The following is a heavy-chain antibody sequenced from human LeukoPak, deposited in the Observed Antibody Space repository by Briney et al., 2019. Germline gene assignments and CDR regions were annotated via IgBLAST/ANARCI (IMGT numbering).Heavy chain of an antibody. Sequence: PGRSLRLSCAASGFTFSSYAMHWVRLAPGKGLEWVAVISYDGSNKYYADSVKGRFTISRDNSKNTLYLQMNSLKASDTAMYYCARGGYCSGGSCYMSSSDAFDIWGQGTMVTVSS. CDR3: ARGGYCSGGSCYMSSSDAFDI. CDR2: ISYDGSNK. V-gene: IGHV3-30*04. D-gene: IGHD2-15*01. CDR1: GFTFSSYA. J-gene: IGHJ3*02.